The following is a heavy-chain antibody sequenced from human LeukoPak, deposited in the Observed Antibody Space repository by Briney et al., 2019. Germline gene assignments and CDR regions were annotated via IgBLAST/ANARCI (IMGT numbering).Heavy chain of an antibody. V-gene: IGHV3-30*03. J-gene: IGHJ5*02. CDR3: ARDGLGVVVVAANNWFDP. D-gene: IGHD2-15*01. Sequence: GGSLRLSCAASGFTFSTYGMHWVRQAPGKGLEWVAVISHDGSYKYYADSVKGRFTISRDTSKNTMFLQMNSLRAEDTAVYYCARDGLGVVVVAANNWFDPWGQGTLVTVSS. CDR2: ISHDGSYK. CDR1: GFTFSTYG.